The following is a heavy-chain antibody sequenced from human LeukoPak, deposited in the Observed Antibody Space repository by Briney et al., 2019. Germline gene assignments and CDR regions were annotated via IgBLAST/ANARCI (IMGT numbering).Heavy chain of an antibody. CDR1: GYTFTGYY. CDR3: ARDPVSAAAGTDTEFDP. Sequence: ASVKVSCKASGYTFTGYYMHWVRQAPGQGLEWMGWINPNSGGTNYAQKFQGRVTMTRDTSISTAYMELSRLRSDDTAVYYCARDPVSAAAGTDTEFDPWGQGTLVTVSS. V-gene: IGHV1-2*02. J-gene: IGHJ5*02. D-gene: IGHD6-13*01. CDR2: INPNSGGT.